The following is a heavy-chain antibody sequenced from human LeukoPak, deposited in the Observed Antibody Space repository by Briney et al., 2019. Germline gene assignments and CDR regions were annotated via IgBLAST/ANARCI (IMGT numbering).Heavy chain of an antibody. V-gene: IGHV3-21*01. CDR2: ISSSSSYI. CDR1: GFTFSSYS. CDR3: AREEVAGNIDY. J-gene: IGHJ4*02. D-gene: IGHD6-19*01. Sequence: GGSLRLSCAASGFTFSSYSMNWVRQAPGKGLEWVSSISSSSSYIYYADSVKGRFTISRDNAKNSLYLQMSSLRAEDTAVYYCAREEVAGNIDYWGQGTLVTVSS.